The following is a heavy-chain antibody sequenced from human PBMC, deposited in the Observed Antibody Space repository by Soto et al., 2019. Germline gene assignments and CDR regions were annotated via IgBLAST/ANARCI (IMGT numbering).Heavy chain of an antibody. CDR3: ARHSTPWANNWFHP. D-gene: IGHD1-26*01. J-gene: IGHJ5*02. CDR1: GASISNTDYS. CDR2: MYYSGST. Sequence: SETLSLTCTVSGASISNTDYSWGWIRQPPGKGLEWIGTMYYSGSTYYNPSLKSRVTISVDTSRKEVSLKLTSVTAADTAVYYCARHSTPWANNWFHPWGQGTLVTVSS. V-gene: IGHV4-39*01.